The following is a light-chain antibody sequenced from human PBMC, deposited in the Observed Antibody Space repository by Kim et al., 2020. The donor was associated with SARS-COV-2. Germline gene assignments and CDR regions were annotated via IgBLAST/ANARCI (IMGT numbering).Light chain of an antibody. CDR3: GAWDDSMSGFV. CDR2: RNN. V-gene: IGLV1-47*01. CDR1: SSNIGVNY. J-gene: IGLJ1*01. Sequence: QPVLTQPPSASGTPGQRVTISCSGSSSNIGVNYVYWYQQLPETAPKLIMFRNNQRPSGVPDRISGSSKSGTSASLAVSGLRSEDEADYYCGAWDDSMSGFVFGTGTKVTVL.